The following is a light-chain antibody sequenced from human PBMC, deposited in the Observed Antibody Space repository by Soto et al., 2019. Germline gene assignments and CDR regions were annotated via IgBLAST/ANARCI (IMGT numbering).Light chain of an antibody. CDR2: GAS. CDR3: PHYGSSPHT. CDR1: QSVSSSY. Sequence: EIVLTQSPGTLSLSPGERATLSCRASQSVSSSYLAWYQHKPGQAPRLLIYGASSRATGIPDRFSGSGSGTDFTLTISRLEPEDFAVYYWPHYGSSPHTFGQGTKLEIK. J-gene: IGKJ2*01. V-gene: IGKV3-20*01.